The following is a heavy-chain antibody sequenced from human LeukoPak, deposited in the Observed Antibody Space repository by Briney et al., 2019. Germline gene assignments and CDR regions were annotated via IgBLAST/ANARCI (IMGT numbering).Heavy chain of an antibody. V-gene: IGHV4-34*01. J-gene: IGHJ3*02. CDR3: ARDRWLQVGGDDFDI. CDR2: INHSGST. Sequence: SETLSLTCAVYGGSFSGYYCSWIRQPPGKGLGWIGEINHSGSTNYNPSLKSRVTIYVDTYKNQFYLKLSSVSAADTDVYYCARDRWLQVGGDDFDIWGQGRMVTVSS. CDR1: GGSFSGYY. D-gene: IGHD5-24*01.